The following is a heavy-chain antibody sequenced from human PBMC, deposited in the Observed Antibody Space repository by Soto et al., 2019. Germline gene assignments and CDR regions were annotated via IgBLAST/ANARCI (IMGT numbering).Heavy chain of an antibody. CDR1: GGSVSNDY. CDR2: IYDSGST. Sequence: SETLSLTCPVPGGSVSNDYWSWIRQPPGKGLEWIGYIYDSGSTYYNPPLKSRVTLSVDTSKNQFSLKLRSVTAADTAVYYCARENWGNSNWFDPWGQGTLVTVSS. V-gene: IGHV4-59*02. J-gene: IGHJ5*02. CDR3: ARENWGNSNWFDP. D-gene: IGHD3-16*01.